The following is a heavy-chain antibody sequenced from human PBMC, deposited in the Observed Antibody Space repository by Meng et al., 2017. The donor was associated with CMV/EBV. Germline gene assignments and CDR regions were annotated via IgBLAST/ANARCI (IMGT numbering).Heavy chain of an antibody. Sequence: SETLSLTCTVSGGSISSYYWSWIRQPPGKGLEWIGYIYYSGSTNYNPSLKSRVTISVDTSKNQFSLKLSSVTAADTTVYYCAGEEVRGYYDFWSGPKYYYYYGMDVWGQGTTVTVSS. CDR3: AGEEVRGYYDFWSGPKYYYYYGMDV. V-gene: IGHV4-59*01. D-gene: IGHD3-3*01. CDR1: GGSISSYY. J-gene: IGHJ6*02. CDR2: IYYSGST.